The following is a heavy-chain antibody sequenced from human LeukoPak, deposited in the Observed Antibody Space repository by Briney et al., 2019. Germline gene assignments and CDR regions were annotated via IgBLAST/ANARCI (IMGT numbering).Heavy chain of an antibody. CDR1: GYMFSEYA. CDR2: INTNIGNP. V-gene: IGHV7-4-1*02. J-gene: IGHJ4*02. Sequence: ASVKVSCKTSGYMFSEYAINWVRQAPGQGLEWMGWINTNIGNPTYAQGFTGRFVFSLDTSVSTAYVQISNLQADDTAIYYCARGGIQLWFDCWGQGTLVTVSS. D-gene: IGHD5-18*01. CDR3: ARGGIQLWFDC.